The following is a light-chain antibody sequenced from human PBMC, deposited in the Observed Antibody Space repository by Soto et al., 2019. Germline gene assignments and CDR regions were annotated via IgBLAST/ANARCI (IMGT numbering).Light chain of an antibody. V-gene: IGKV1-5*01. CDR1: ERVAKW. CDR3: QQYKIRST. Sequence: DIQMTQSPSTLSASVGDRVTITCRASERVAKWLAWYHQKPGNAPKVLIYDVSKLGSGVPSRFSGSGSETEFTLSITGLQPEDSATYFCQQYKIRSTFGQGTKVEV. CDR2: DVS. J-gene: IGKJ1*01.